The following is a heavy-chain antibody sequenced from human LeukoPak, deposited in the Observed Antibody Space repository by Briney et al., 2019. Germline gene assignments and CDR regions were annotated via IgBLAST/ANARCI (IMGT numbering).Heavy chain of an antibody. CDR1: GYSISSGYY. CDR2: SYQSGST. J-gene: IGHJ4*02. V-gene: IGHV4-38-2*02. Sequence: SETLSLTCTVSGYSISSGYYWCWIRQSPEKGLEWRGSSYQSGSTYNNPPLKSLVTISVDTSKNWFSLRRSCVTAADTAIYYCARVGCSGVSCYFFGDYWGQGTLVSVSS. D-gene: IGHD2-15*01. CDR3: ARVGCSGVSCYFFGDY.